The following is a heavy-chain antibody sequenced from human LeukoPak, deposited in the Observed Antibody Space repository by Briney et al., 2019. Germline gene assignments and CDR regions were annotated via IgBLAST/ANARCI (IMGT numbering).Heavy chain of an antibody. D-gene: IGHD4-17*01. CDR1: GFTFSNYG. V-gene: IGHV3-30*18. J-gene: IGHJ4*02. CDR2: ISYDGSNQ. Sequence: PGGSLRLSCAASGFTFSNYGMHWVRQPPGKGLEWVAIISYDGSNQYYVDSVKGRFTISRDNSKNTLYLQMNSLRAEDTAVYYCAKSWDTVTRGRTYFDYWGQGTLVIASS. CDR3: AKSWDTVTRGRTYFDY.